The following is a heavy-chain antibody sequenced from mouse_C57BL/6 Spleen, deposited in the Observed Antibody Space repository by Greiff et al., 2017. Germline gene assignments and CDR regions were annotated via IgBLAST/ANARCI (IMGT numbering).Heavy chain of an antibody. CDR2: ISYDGSN. CDR1: GYSITSGYY. Sequence: EVKVEESGPGLVKPSQSLSLTCSVTGYSITSGYYWNWIRQFPGNKLEWMGYISYDGSNNYNPSLKNRISITRDTSKNQFFLKLNSVTTEDTATYYSARGGPLYAMDDWGQGTSVTVSS. CDR3: ARGGPLYAMDD. J-gene: IGHJ4*01. V-gene: IGHV3-6*01.